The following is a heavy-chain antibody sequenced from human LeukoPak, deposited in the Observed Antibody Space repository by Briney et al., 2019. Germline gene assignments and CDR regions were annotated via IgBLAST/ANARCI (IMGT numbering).Heavy chain of an antibody. Sequence: GGSLRLSCAASGFTVSSNYMSWVRQAPGKGLXWVSVIYSGGSTYHADSVKGRFTISRDNSKNTLYLQMNSLRVEDTAVYYCGGSGSYYPLFDYWGQGTLVTVSS. CDR2: IYSGGST. V-gene: IGHV3-66*02. D-gene: IGHD1-26*01. CDR1: GFTVSSNY. CDR3: GGSGSYYPLFDY. J-gene: IGHJ4*02.